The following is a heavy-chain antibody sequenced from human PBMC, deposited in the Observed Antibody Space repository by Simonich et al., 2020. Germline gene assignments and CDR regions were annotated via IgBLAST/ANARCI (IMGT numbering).Heavy chain of an antibody. D-gene: IGHD2-21*01. V-gene: IGHV1-2*02. J-gene: IGHJ3*02. CDR2: VNPNSCGT. CDR3: ARNGLVGILKAFDI. Sequence: QVQLVQSGDVVKKPGASVQVSCKASGYNFTGYYMQWGRQAPGQGLEWMGCVNPNSCGTNYAQKFQGRVPMTRDTSISTAYMELSRLRSDDTAVYYCARNGLVGILKAFDIWGQGTMVTVSS. CDR1: GYNFTGYY.